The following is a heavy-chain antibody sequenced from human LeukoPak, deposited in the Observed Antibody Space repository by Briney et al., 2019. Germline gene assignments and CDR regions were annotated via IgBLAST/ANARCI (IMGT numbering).Heavy chain of an antibody. CDR3: ARGRDGYSFGFDH. V-gene: IGHV5-51*01. Sequence: NRGASPQISCEGSGYIFTSYWTGWVRPLPGKGLEWMGIIYPGDSDTRYSPSFQGQVTISADKSISTAYLQWSSLKASDTAMYYCARGRDGYSFGFDHWGQGTLVTVSS. CDR1: GYIFTSYW. CDR2: IYPGDSDT. J-gene: IGHJ4*02. D-gene: IGHD5-24*01.